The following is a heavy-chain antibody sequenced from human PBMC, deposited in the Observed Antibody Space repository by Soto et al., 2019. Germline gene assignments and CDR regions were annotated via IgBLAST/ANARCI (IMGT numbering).Heavy chain of an antibody. CDR2: ISGSGGST. CDR1: GFTFSSYA. Sequence: GGSLRLSCAASGFTFSSYAMSWVRQAPGKGLEWVSAISGSGGSTYYADSVKGRFTISRDNSKNTLYLQMNSLRAEDTAVYYCAKDLASTVTTPVYFDEWGQGTLVTVSS. J-gene: IGHJ4*02. V-gene: IGHV3-23*01. D-gene: IGHD4-17*01. CDR3: AKDLASTVTTPVYFDE.